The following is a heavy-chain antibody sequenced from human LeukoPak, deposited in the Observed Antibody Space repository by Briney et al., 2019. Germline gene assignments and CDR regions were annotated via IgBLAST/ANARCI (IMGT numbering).Heavy chain of an antibody. Sequence: SETLSLTCIVSGGSISSYYWSWIRQPPGKGLEWIGYIYYSGSTNYKPSLRSRVTISVDTSKNQFSLKLSSVTAADTAVYYCARGHYKEYFDYWGQGTLVTVSS. D-gene: IGHD4-11*01. CDR3: ARGHYKEYFDY. CDR1: GGSISSYY. J-gene: IGHJ4*02. CDR2: IYYSGST. V-gene: IGHV4-59*01.